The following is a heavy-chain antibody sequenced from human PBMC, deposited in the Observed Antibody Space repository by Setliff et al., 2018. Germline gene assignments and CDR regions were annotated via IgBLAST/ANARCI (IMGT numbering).Heavy chain of an antibody. CDR1: GYTFTSYG. J-gene: IGHJ3*02. V-gene: IGHV1-18*01. CDR2: ISPYNGDT. Sequence: ASVKVSCKPSGYTFTSYGISWVRQAPGQGLEWMGWISPYNGDTEYAQKFQGRVTLTTDTSTSTAHMELGSLRSDDTAVYYCATPRSGIIDAFDIWGQGTMVTVSS. D-gene: IGHD2-15*01. CDR3: ATPRSGIIDAFDI.